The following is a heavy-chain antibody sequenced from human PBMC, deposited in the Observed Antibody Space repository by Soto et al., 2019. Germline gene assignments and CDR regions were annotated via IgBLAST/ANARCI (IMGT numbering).Heavy chain of an antibody. Sequence: QVQLQESGPGLLKPSQTLSLTCSVSGGSISSGTYYWSWIRHRPGKGLEWIGYMYNSGTSSYSPSLKSRSVLSLDTSKNQFSLKLTSVTAADTATYFCARRLSGSSAFDYWGLGILVTVSS. CDR2: MYNSGTS. D-gene: IGHD2-15*01. V-gene: IGHV4-31*03. CDR3: ARRLSGSSAFDY. J-gene: IGHJ4*01. CDR1: GGSISSGTYY.